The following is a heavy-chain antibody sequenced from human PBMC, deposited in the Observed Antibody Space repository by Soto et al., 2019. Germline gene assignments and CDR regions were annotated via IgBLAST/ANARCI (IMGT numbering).Heavy chain of an antibody. J-gene: IGHJ6*02. D-gene: IGHD3-10*01. CDR1: GGTFSSYA. CDR3: ARDKYYYGSGKDGMDV. Sequence: SVKVSCKASGGTFSSYALSWVRQAPGQGLEWMGGIIPIFGTANYAQKFQGRVTITADESTSTAYMELSSLRSEDTAVYYCARDKYYYGSGKDGMDVWGQGTTVTVSS. V-gene: IGHV1-69*13. CDR2: IIPIFGTA.